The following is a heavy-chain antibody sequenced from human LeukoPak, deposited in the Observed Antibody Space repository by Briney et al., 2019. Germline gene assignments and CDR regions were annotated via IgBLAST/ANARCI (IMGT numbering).Heavy chain of an antibody. V-gene: IGHV3-23*01. CDR1: GFRFRGFA. J-gene: IGHJ6*03. CDR3: AKKKGRTYSSWYMGV. CDR2: IIGSGATT. Sequence: PGGPLRLSCAASGFRFRGFAMSWVRQAPGKGLEWVSGIIGSGATTFYADSVEGRFSISRDNSKNTLYLQMNSLRAEDTAIYYCAKKKGRTYSSWYMGVWGKGSTATVYS. D-gene: IGHD2-21*01.